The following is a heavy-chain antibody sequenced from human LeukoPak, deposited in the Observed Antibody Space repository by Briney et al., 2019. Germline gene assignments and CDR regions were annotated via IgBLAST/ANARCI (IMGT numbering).Heavy chain of an antibody. CDR2: IYYSGST. D-gene: IGHD3-22*01. J-gene: IGHJ4*02. CDR3: ARHYYDSSGYYYSYFDY. CDR1: GGSISSYY. Sequence: PSETLSLTCTVSGGSISSYYWSWIRQPPGKGLEWIGYIYYSGSTNYNPSLKSRVTISVDTSKNQFSLKLSSVTAADTAVYYCARHYYDSSGYYYSYFDYWGQETLVTVSS. V-gene: IGHV4-59*08.